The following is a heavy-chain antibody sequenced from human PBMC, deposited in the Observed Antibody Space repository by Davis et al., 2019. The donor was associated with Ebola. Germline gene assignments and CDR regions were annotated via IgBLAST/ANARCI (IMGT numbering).Heavy chain of an antibody. CDR3: TSLQEGYRSGGSHYRGRWFDP. Sequence: ASVKVSCKASGYTFTGYYMHWVRQAPGKGLEWMGGFESEDGETTYAQEFQGRVTLTEDTSTDTAYMELSSLRSEDTAVYYCTSLQEGYRSGGSHYRGRWFDPWGQGTLVTVSS. CDR1: GYTFTGYY. D-gene: IGHD2-15*01. J-gene: IGHJ5*02. CDR2: FESEDGET. V-gene: IGHV1-24*01.